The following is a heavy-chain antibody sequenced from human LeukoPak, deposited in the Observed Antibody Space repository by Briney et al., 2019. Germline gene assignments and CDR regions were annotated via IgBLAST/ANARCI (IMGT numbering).Heavy chain of an antibody. J-gene: IGHJ4*02. Sequence: PGGSLRLSCAASGFTFTDFYTSWIRQAPGKGLEWVSYISSSGTTIYYADSVKGRFTISRDNAKNSLYLQMNSLRAEDTAVYYCARGGTVADPSRLWGQGTLVTVSS. CDR1: GFTFTDFY. V-gene: IGHV3-11*04. CDR2: ISSSGTTI. CDR3: ARGGTVADPSRL. D-gene: IGHD6-19*01.